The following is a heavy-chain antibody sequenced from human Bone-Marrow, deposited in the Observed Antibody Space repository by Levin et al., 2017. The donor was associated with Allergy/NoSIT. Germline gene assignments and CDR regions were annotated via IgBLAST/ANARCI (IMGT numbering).Heavy chain of an antibody. D-gene: IGHD3-10*01. J-gene: IGHJ4*02. CDR1: GFTFSSYG. V-gene: IGHV3-30*18. CDR3: AKDYYGSGSFDY. CDR2: ISYDGSNK. Sequence: LSLTCAASGFTFSSYGMHWVRQAPGKGLEWVAVISYDGSNKYYADSVKGRFTISRDNSKNTLYLQMNSLRAEDTAVYYCAKDYYGSGSFDYWGQGTLVTVSS.